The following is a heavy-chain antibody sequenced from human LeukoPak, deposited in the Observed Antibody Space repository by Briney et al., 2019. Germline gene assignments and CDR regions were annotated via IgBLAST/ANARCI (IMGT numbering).Heavy chain of an antibody. V-gene: IGHV1-69*05. D-gene: IGHD4/OR15-4a*01. Sequence: ASVKVSCKASGYTFTSYGISWVRQAPGQGLEWMGGSIPIFGRTNYAQKFQGRVTITTDESTGTAYMELSSLRSEDTAVYYCARDVFSRDPHYGGPVHDWGQGTLVTVSS. CDR3: ARDVFSRDPHYGGPVHD. CDR1: GYTFTSYG. CDR2: SIPIFGRT. J-gene: IGHJ4*02.